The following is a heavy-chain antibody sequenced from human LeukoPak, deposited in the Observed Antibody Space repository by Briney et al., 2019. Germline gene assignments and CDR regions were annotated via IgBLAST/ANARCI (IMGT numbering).Heavy chain of an antibody. CDR2: IYPGGNT. CDR1: GYSISSGYY. J-gene: IGHJ4*02. CDR3: VGGSGYSGV. Sequence: SETLSLTCVVSGYSISSGYYWGWIRQPPGKGLEWIGSIYPGGNTYYNPSLKSRVTISVDTSRKQFSLKLSSVTAADTAVYYCVGGSGYSGVWGQGTLVTVSS. D-gene: IGHD5-18*01. V-gene: IGHV4-38-2*01.